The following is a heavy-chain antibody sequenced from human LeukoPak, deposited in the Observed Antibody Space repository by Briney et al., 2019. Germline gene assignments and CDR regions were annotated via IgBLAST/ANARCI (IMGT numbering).Heavy chain of an antibody. CDR1: GFTFSRYW. CDR2: IKQERSEI. Sequence: GGSLRLSCAASGFTFSRYWVLWVRQAPGRGREGVANIKQERSEIYCVDSVNGRFTISRDNAKTTLYLQMNSQRPEDTAVYYCATDHSSSWYPPYDYYMDVWGKGTTVTVSS. D-gene: IGHD6-13*01. J-gene: IGHJ6*03. CDR3: ATDHSSSWYPPYDYYMDV. V-gene: IGHV3-7*01.